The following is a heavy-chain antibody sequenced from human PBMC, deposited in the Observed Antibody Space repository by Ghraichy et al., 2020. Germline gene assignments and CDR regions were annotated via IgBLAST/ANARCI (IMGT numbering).Heavy chain of an antibody. J-gene: IGHJ4*02. CDR1: GYSISSGYY. Sequence: SQTLSLTCAVSGYSISSGYYWGWIRQPPGKGLEWIGSIYHSGSTYYNPSLKSRVTISVDTSKNQFSLKLSSVTAADTAVYYCARVLRGPGGYFDYWGQGTLVTVSS. D-gene: IGHD3-3*01. V-gene: IGHV4-38-2*01. CDR3: ARVLRGPGGYFDY. CDR2: IYHSGST.